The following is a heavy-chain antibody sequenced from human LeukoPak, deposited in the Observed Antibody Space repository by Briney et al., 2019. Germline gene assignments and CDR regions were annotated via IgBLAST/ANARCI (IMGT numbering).Heavy chain of an antibody. J-gene: IGHJ4*02. V-gene: IGHV4-39*02. CDR3: AREDYDSSGYYRPY. D-gene: IGHD3-22*01. Sequence: PSETLSLTCTVSGGSISSSSYYWGWIRQPPGKGLEWIGSMYSSATTYYTPSLKGRVTISVDTSKNQFSLKLSSVTAADTAVYYCAREDYDSSGYYRPYWGRGTLVTVAS. CDR2: MYSSATT. CDR1: GGSISSSSYY.